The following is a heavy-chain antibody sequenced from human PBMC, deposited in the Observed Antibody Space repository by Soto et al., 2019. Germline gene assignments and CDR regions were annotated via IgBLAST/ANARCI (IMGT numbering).Heavy chain of an antibody. J-gene: IGHJ6*03. CDR3: ARSIAARRRYYYYYMDV. V-gene: IGHV1-18*01. D-gene: IGHD6-6*01. CDR1: GYTFTSYG. Sequence: GASVKVSCKASGYTFTSYGISWVRQAPGQGLEWMGWISAYNGNTNYAQKLQGRVTMTTDTSTSTAYMELRSLRSEDTAVYYCARSIAARRRYYYYYMDVWGKGTTVTVSS. CDR2: ISAYNGNT.